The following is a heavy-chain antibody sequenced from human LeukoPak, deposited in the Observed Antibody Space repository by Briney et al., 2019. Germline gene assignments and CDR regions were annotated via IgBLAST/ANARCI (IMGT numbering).Heavy chain of an antibody. Sequence: ASVKVSCKASGYTFTSYGISWVRQAPGQGLEWMGRINPNSGGTNYAQKFQGRVTMTRDTSISTAYMELSRLRSDDTAVYYCARDPTGTNPHLDYWGQGTLVTVSS. V-gene: IGHV1-2*06. CDR1: GYTFTSYG. CDR3: ARDPTGTNPHLDY. D-gene: IGHD1-1*01. CDR2: INPNSGGT. J-gene: IGHJ4*02.